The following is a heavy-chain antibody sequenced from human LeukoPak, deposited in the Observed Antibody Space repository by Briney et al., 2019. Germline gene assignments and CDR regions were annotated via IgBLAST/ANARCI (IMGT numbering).Heavy chain of an antibody. D-gene: IGHD4-11*01. J-gene: IGHJ6*03. Sequence: PSETLSLTCSVSGYSISSGFYWGWIRQPPGKGLEWIGTMYYSGSTYYNASLKSRVSISVDTSKNQFSLKLSSVTAADTAVYYCARHTGQFYYYYYMDVWGEGTTVTISS. CDR1: GYSISSGFY. CDR3: ARHTGQFYYYYYMDV. CDR2: MYYSGST. V-gene: IGHV4-38-2*02.